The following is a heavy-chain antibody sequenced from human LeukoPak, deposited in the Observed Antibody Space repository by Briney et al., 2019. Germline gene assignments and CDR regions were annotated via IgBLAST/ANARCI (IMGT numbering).Heavy chain of an antibody. D-gene: IGHD6-19*01. CDR2: ISGSGDST. CDR1: GFTLSSYA. J-gene: IGHJ3*02. Sequence: GGSLRLSCAASGFTLSSYAMSWVRQAPGKGLEWVSAISGSGDSTYYADSVKGRFTISRDNSKNTLYLQMNSLRAEDTAVYYCAKGLGSSGWYVAFDIWGQGTMVSVSS. V-gene: IGHV3-23*01. CDR3: AKGLGSSGWYVAFDI.